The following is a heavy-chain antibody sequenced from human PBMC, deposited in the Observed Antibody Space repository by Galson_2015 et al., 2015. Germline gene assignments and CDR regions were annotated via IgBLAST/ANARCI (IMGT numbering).Heavy chain of an antibody. CDR3: ARALGEKWLVSFGMGYYYYGMDV. V-gene: IGHV1-18*01. J-gene: IGHJ6*02. CDR1: GYTFTSYG. D-gene: IGHD6-19*01. CDR2: ISAYNGNT. Sequence: SVKVSCKASGYTFTSYGISWVRQAPGQGLEWMGWISAYNGNTNYAQKLQGRVTMTTDTSTSTAYMELRSLRSDDTAVYYCARALGEKWLVSFGMGYYYYGMDVWGQGTTVTVSS.